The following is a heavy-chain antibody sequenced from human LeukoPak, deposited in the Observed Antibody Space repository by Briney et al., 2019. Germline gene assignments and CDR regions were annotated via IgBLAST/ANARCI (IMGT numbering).Heavy chain of an antibody. CDR1: GYTFTGYY. J-gene: IGHJ4*02. D-gene: IGHD3-22*01. CDR3: TKIVDYYDSSGYYFDY. CDR2: INPNSGGT. V-gene: IGHV1-2*06. Sequence: ASVKVSCKASGYTFTGYYMHWVRQAPGQRLEWMGRINPNSGGTNYAQKFQGRVTMTRDTSISTAYMELSRLRSDDTAVYYCTKIVDYYDSSGYYFDYWGQGTLVTVSS.